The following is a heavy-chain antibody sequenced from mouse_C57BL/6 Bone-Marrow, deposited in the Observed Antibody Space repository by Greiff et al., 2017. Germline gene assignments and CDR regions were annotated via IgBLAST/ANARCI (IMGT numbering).Heavy chain of an antibody. V-gene: IGHV1-64*01. J-gene: IGHJ2*01. CDR2: IHPNSGST. D-gene: IGHD2-1*01. CDR1: GYTFTSYW. CDR3: ARSRVLLCDY. Sequence: QVQLQQPGAELVKPGASVKLSCKASGYTFTSYWMHWVKQRPGQGLEWIGMIHPNSGSTNYNEKFKSKATLTVDKSSGTAYMQLSSLTSEDSAVYYCARSRVLLCDYWGQGTTLTVSS.